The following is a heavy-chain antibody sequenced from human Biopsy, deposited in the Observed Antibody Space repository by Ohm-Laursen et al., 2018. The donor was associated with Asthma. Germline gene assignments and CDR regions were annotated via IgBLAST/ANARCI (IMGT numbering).Heavy chain of an antibody. CDR2: IHHSGTS. D-gene: IGHD3-22*01. CDR3: ARIPRRSGSYFVDY. J-gene: IGHJ4*02. V-gene: IGHV4-31*03. Sequence: PSDTLSLTCTVSGDSITSGGCCWNWIRQHPGKGLEWIGYIHHSGTSYSNPSLKSRVSFSRDTSKNQFSLRLSSVTAADTAMYYCARIPRRSGSYFVDYWGQGTLVTVSS. CDR1: GDSITSGGCC.